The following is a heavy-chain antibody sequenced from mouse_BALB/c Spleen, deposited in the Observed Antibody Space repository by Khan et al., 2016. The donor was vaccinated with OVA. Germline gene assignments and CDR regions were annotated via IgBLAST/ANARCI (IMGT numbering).Heavy chain of an antibody. CDR3: ARNYRYDVYFDS. J-gene: IGHJ2*01. Sequence: VQLQQSGPELVKPGASVKMSCTASGYTFTSSVIHWVRQKSGQGLDWIGYIYPFNDGTKYNEKFEGKATLTSDKSSSTAYMELSSLTPEDSAVYYGARNYRYDVYFDSWGQGTTLTVSS. D-gene: IGHD2-14*01. CDR1: GYTFTSSV. CDR2: IYPFNDGT. V-gene: IGHV1S136*01.